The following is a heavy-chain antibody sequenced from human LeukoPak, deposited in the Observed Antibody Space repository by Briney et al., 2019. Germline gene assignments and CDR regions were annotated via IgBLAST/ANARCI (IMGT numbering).Heavy chain of an antibody. V-gene: IGHV1-2*02. CDR3: AREYTTGYSSGGF. CDR1: GYTFTGYY. CDR2: INPNSGGT. Sequence: GASVKVSCKASGYTFTGYYMHWVRQAPGQGLEWMGWINPNSGGTNYAQKFQGRVTMTRDTSISTAYMELRSLRSDDTAVYYCAREYTTGYSSGGFWGQGTLVTVSS. D-gene: IGHD6-19*01. J-gene: IGHJ4*02.